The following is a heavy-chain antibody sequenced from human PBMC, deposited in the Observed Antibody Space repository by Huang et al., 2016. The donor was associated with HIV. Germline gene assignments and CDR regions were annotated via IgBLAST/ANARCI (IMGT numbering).Heavy chain of an antibody. CDR3: ARGGNTVGYFDN. CDR2: IYSGGTT. V-gene: IGHV3-53*01. D-gene: IGHD1-26*01. J-gene: IGHJ4*02. CDR1: GFTVGGTY. Sequence: EVQLVESGGGLIQPGGSLRLSCAASGFTVGGTYMSWVRQAPRKGLEWVAVIYSGGTTYVADSVKGRFTFSRDNSKNTVYLQMNSLRADDTAVYYCARGGNTVGYFDNWGQGTLVTVSS.